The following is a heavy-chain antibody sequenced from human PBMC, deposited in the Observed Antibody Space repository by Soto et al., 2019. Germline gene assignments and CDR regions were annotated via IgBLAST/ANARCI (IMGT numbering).Heavy chain of an antibody. V-gene: IGHV3-13*01. Sequence: EVQLVESGGGLVQPGGSLRLSCAASGFTFSAYDMHWVRQTTGKGLEWVAAIGTQHDAYYPDSVKGRFTISRENAKNSFYLQITRLRAGDPAVYYCASPASSGPGGGGWFDPWGQGTLVTVSS. CDR1: GFTFSAYD. CDR3: ASPASSGPGGGGWFDP. J-gene: IGHJ5*02. D-gene: IGHD3-16*01. CDR2: IGTQHDA.